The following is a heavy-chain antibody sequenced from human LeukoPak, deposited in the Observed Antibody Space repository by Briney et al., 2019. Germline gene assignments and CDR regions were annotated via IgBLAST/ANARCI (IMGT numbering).Heavy chain of an antibody. V-gene: IGHV3-30*18. CDR3: AKSEGRLRLGELSHFDY. CDR1: GFTFSSYG. Sequence: GGSLRLCCAASGFTFSSYGMHWVRQAPGKGLEWVAVISYDGSNKYYADSVKGRFTIPRDNSKNTLYLQMNSLRAEDTAVYYCAKSEGRLRLGELSHFDYWGQGTLVTVSP. J-gene: IGHJ4*02. D-gene: IGHD3-16*02. CDR2: ISYDGSNK.